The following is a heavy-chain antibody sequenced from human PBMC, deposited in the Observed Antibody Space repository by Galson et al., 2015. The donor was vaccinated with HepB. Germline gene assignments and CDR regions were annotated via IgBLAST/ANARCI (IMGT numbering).Heavy chain of an antibody. D-gene: IGHD4-17*01. V-gene: IGHV4-39*01. Sequence: SETLSLTCTVSGGSVSSSSYYWGWIRQPPGKGLEWIGSIYYTGRTFYSPSLKSRVTISLDTSKNQFSLELSSVTAADTAVYYCAREVTSQVRGWGQGTLVTVSS. CDR3: AREVTSQVRG. J-gene: IGHJ4*02. CDR2: IYYTGRT. CDR1: GGSVSSSSYY.